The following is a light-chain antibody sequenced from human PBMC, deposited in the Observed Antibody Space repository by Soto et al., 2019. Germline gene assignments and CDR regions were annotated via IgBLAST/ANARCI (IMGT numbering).Light chain of an antibody. J-gene: IGKJ4*01. V-gene: IGKV1-33*01. CDR1: QDISNY. CDR3: QQYGNLPLT. Sequence: DIQMTQSPSSLSASVGDRVTITCQASQDISNYLNWYQQKPGKAPKLLIYDASNFETGVPSRFSGSGSGTDFTFTISSLQPEDIATYYCQQYGNLPLTFGGGTKVEIK. CDR2: DAS.